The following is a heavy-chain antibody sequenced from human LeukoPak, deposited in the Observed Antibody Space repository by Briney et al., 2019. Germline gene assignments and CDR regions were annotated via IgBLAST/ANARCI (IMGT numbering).Heavy chain of an antibody. CDR2: VDPEDGET. Sequence: ASVKISCKVSGYTFTDYYMHWVQQAPGKGLEWMGLVDPEDGETIYAEKFQGRVTITADTSTDTAYMELSSLRSEDTAVYYCATGFDTAMVQSVDYWGQGTLVPVSS. J-gene: IGHJ4*02. D-gene: IGHD5-18*01. CDR3: ATGFDTAMVQSVDY. CDR1: GYTFTDYY. V-gene: IGHV1-69-2*01.